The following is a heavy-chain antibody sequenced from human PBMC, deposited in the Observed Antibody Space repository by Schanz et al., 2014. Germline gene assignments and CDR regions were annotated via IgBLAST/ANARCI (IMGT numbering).Heavy chain of an antibody. V-gene: IGHV4-34*01. J-gene: IGHJ4*02. CDR3: ELITLDRGVRNDY. CDR1: GGSSSDCY. CDR2: INHRGGT. Sequence: QVQLQQWGAGLLKASETLSLTCAVYGGSSSDCYWSWIRQPPGKGLEWIGEINHRGGTNYNPSLKSRVPMSVETSKNQFSLILTSVTAADTAVYYCELITLDRGVRNDYWGQGTLVSVSS. D-gene: IGHD3-10*01.